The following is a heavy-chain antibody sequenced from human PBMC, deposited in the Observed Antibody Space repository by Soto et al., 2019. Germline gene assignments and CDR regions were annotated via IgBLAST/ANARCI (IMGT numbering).Heavy chain of an antibody. J-gene: IGHJ4*02. Sequence: ASVKVSCKASGYTFTSYSMHWVRQAPGQRLEWMGWINAGNGNTKYSQKFQGRVTITRDISARSAYMELSSLRSEDTAVYYCARDCLHCSNTSCHVPCSGNQFGVSGVWVQGTLVTVSS. CDR3: ARDCLHCSNTSCHVPCSGNQFGVSGV. D-gene: IGHD2-2*01. V-gene: IGHV1-3*01. CDR1: GYTFTSYS. CDR2: INAGNGNT.